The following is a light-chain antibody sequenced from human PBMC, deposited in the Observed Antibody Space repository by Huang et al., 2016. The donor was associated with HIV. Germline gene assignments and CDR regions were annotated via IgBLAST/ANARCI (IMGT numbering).Light chain of an antibody. V-gene: IGKV3-11*01. CDR2: DAS. J-gene: IGKJ4*01. Sequence: EIVSTQSPATLSLSPGERATLSCRASQSVSSYLAWYQQKPGQAPRLLIYDASSRATGIPARFSGSGSGTDFTLTISSLEPEDFAVYYCQQRSNWRITFGGGTKVEIK. CDR1: QSVSSY. CDR3: QQRSNWRIT.